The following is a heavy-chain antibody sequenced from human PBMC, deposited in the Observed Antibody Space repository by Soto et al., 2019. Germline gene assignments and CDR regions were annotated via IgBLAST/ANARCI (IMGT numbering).Heavy chain of an antibody. Sequence: QVQLQESGPGLVKPSGTLSLTCAVSGGSISSSNWWSWVRQPPGKGLEWIGEIYHSGSTNYNPSLTSRATRSVDKSKHQFSLMLSSVTAAATAVYYCARGPRAAAGTDWGQGSLVTVSS. J-gene: IGHJ4*02. CDR3: ARGPRAAAGTD. CDR2: IYHSGST. CDR1: GGSISSSNW. V-gene: IGHV4-4*02. D-gene: IGHD6-13*01.